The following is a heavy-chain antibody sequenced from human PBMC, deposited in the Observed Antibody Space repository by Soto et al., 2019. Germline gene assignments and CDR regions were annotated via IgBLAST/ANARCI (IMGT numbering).Heavy chain of an antibody. D-gene: IGHD3-3*01. Sequence: PGGSLRLSCAASGFTFSSYAMSWVRQAPGKGLEWVSAISGSGGSTYYADSVKGRSTISRDNSKNTLYLQMNSLRAEDTAVYYCAKVRDFWSGYSRPLYYFDYWGQGTLVTVSS. CDR3: AKVRDFWSGYSRPLYYFDY. V-gene: IGHV3-23*01. CDR2: ISGSGGST. J-gene: IGHJ4*02. CDR1: GFTFSSYA.